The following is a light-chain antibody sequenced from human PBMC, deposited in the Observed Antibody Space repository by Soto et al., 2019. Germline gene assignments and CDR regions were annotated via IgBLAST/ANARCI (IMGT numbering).Light chain of an antibody. CDR1: QSISNN. CDR3: QLYNNWPRT. V-gene: IGKV3-15*01. Sequence: EIVMTQSPATLSVSPGERATLSCRASQSISNNLAWYHQKPGQPPRLLIYGASTRATGIPARFSGSGSGTEFTLTISSLQSEDFAVYYCQLYNNWPRTFGQGTKVEIK. CDR2: GAS. J-gene: IGKJ1*01.